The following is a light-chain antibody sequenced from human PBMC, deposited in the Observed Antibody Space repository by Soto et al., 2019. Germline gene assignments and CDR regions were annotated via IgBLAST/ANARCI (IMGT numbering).Light chain of an antibody. CDR2: GAS. V-gene: IGKV3-15*01. J-gene: IGKJ1*01. Sequence: EVVMTQSPATLSVSPGERVTLSCRASQSINAHLAWYQQKPGQAPRLLIHGASTRATGIPARLSGSGFGTEFIXXIXTXPTEDFASYYCQQYNTWLWTFGQGTKVEIQ. CDR1: QSINAH. CDR3: QQYNTWLWT.